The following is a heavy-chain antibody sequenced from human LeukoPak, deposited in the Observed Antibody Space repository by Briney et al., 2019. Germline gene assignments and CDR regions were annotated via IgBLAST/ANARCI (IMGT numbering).Heavy chain of an antibody. Sequence: SETLSLTCAVSGGSISSSNWWSWVRQPPGKGLEWIGEIYHGGSTNYNPSLKSRVTISVDKSKNQFSLKLSSVTAADTAVYYCARTRQTIFGVVIISSGMDVWGQGTTVTVSS. D-gene: IGHD3-3*01. CDR3: ARTRQTIFGVVIISSGMDV. CDR2: IYHGGST. J-gene: IGHJ6*02. CDR1: GGSISSSNW. V-gene: IGHV4-4*02.